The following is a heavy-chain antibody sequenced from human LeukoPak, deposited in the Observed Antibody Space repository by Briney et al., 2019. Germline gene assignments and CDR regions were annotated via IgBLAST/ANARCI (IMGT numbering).Heavy chain of an antibody. CDR2: IYHSGST. CDR1: GGFISSGNW. Sequence: SETLSLTCAVSGGFISSGNWWTWVRQPPGKGLEWIGEIYHSGSTKYNPSLKSRVTISVDYSKNQFSLTLSAVTAADTAVYYCARNGDYGYYFDYWGQGTLVTVSS. CDR3: ARNGDYGYYFDY. J-gene: IGHJ4*02. V-gene: IGHV4-4*02. D-gene: IGHD4-17*01.